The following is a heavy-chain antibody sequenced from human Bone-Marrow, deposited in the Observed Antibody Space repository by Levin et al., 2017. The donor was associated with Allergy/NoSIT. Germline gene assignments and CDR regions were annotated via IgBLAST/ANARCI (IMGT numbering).Heavy chain of an antibody. Sequence: QSQTLSLTCTVSGGSISSYYWSWIRQPPGKGLEWIGYIYYSGSTNYNPSLKSRVTISVDTSKNQFSLKLSSVTAADTAVYYCAREGSSGYDLGDNWFDPWGQGTLVTVSS. V-gene: IGHV4-59*01. CDR3: AREGSSGYDLGDNWFDP. J-gene: IGHJ5*02. CDR2: IYYSGST. D-gene: IGHD3-16*01. CDR1: GGSISSYY.